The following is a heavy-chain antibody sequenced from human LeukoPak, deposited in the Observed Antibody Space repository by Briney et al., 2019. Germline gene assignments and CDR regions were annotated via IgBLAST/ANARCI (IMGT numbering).Heavy chain of an antibody. CDR1: GFTFDDYG. CDR2: INWNSGST. CDR3: ARRAVAGRYYYYYMDV. D-gene: IGHD6-19*01. V-gene: IGHV3-20*04. Sequence: GGSLRLSCAASGFTFDDYGMSWVRQAPGKGLEWVSGINWNSGSTGYADSVKGRFTISRDNAKNSLYLQMNSLRAEDTALYYCARRAVAGRYYYYYMDVWGKGTTVTVSS. J-gene: IGHJ6*03.